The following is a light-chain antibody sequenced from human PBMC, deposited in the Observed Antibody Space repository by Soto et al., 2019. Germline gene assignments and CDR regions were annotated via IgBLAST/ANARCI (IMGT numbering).Light chain of an antibody. Sequence: EMVMTQSPATLSVSPGERATLSCRASQSVNSNLAWYQQKPGQAPRLLIYGASTRATGIPARFSGSGSGTEFTLTISSLQSEDFAVYYCQQYNNMWTFGQGTKVEIK. V-gene: IGKV3-15*01. CDR3: QQYNNMWT. CDR2: GAS. CDR1: QSVNSN. J-gene: IGKJ1*01.